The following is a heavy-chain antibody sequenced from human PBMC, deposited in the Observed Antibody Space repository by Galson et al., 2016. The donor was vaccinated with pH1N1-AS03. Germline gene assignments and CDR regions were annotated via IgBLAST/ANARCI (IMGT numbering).Heavy chain of an antibody. CDR1: GYTFTDYN. CDR3: ATDGPRGSLSS. CDR2: VDPDTSKT. Sequence: VKVSCKVSGYTFTDYNMHWVQQAPGKGLEWMGLVDPDTSKTKYAEKFQGRVTITADTSRDTAYMDLRGLRSADTAIYCCATDGPRGSLSSWGQGTLVTVSS. J-gene: IGHJ4*02. D-gene: IGHD6-6*01. V-gene: IGHV1-69-2*01.